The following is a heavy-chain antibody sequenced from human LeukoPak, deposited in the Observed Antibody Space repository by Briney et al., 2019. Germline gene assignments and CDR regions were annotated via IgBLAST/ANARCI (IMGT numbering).Heavy chain of an antibody. CDR3: ARDLVRRGYSYGFEVY. J-gene: IGHJ4*02. CDR1: GYTFTDHY. Sequence: ASVKVSCKASGYTFTDHYIHWVRQAPGQGLEWMGWIKTDSGDTQYAKELQDRVTMTRDTSSRTAYMELSRLRSDDTAVYYCARDLVRRGYSYGFEVYWGQGTLVTVSS. D-gene: IGHD5-18*01. V-gene: IGHV1-2*02. CDR2: IKTDSGDT.